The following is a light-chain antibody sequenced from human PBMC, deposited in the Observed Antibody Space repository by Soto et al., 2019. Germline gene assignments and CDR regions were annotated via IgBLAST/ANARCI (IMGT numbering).Light chain of an antibody. CDR3: QQYGSSPPIT. Sequence: IVLTQSPGTLSLSPGERATLSCRASQSVSSSYLAWYQQKPGQAPRLLIYGASSRATGIPDRFSGSGPGTDFTLTISRLEPEDFAVYYCQQYGSSPPITCGQGTRLESK. J-gene: IGKJ5*01. V-gene: IGKV3-20*01. CDR2: GAS. CDR1: QSVSSSY.